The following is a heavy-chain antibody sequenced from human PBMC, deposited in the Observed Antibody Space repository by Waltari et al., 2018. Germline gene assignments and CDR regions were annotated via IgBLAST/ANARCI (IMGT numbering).Heavy chain of an antibody. CDR1: GYTFTSYD. V-gene: IGHV1-8*03. CDR2: RNHSSGNT. CDR3: ARGLGGYSSGWPFYYYYGMDV. J-gene: IGHJ6*02. D-gene: IGHD6-19*01. Sequence: QVQLVQSGAEVKKPGASVKVSCKASGYTFTSYDINWVRQATGQGLEWMGWRNHSSGNTGYGQKCQGRGSITRNNSISTAYMELSSLGSEDTAVYYCARGLGGYSSGWPFYYYYGMDVWGQGTTVTVAS.